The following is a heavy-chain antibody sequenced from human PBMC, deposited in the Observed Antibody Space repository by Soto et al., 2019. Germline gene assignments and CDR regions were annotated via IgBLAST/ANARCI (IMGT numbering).Heavy chain of an antibody. CDR1: GFTFSNYD. CDR2: ITTAGDT. J-gene: IGHJ6*02. V-gene: IGHV3-13*01. Sequence: GGSLRLSCAASGFTFSNYDMHWVRQVTGKGLEWVSGITTAGDTYYPGSVKGRFTISREKAKNSLYLRMNSLSAGDTAVYYCARELHGGSYGMDVWGQGTTVNVSS. CDR3: ARELHGGSYGMDV.